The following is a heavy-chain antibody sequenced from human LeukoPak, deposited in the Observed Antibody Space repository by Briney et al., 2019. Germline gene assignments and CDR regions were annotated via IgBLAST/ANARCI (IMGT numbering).Heavy chain of an antibody. CDR2: IKQDGSEK. V-gene: IGHV3-7*03. D-gene: IGHD6-6*01. CDR3: ARDSSSYYYYYYMDV. Sequence: GGSLRLSCAASGFTFSSYWMSWVRQAPGKGLEWVANIKQDGSEKYYVDSVKGRFTISRDNAKNSLYLQMNSLRAEDTAVYYCARDSSSYYYYYYMDVWGKETTVTVSS. J-gene: IGHJ6*03. CDR1: GFTFSSYW.